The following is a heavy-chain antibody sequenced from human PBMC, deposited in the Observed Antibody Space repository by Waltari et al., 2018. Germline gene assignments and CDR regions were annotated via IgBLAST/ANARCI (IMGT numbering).Heavy chain of an antibody. CDR3: ARSGGGTTTFGVAE. CDR2: INPNSGDT. Sequence: QVQLVQSGAEVKKSGASVKVSCKASGYHFHDFFIHGVRPAPGQGLEWMGRINPNSGDTSYAQRCQGRVTMTGDTSITTAYMELTGLRSDDTAIYYCARSGGGTTTFGVAEWGQGSLVTVSS. V-gene: IGHV1-2*06. J-gene: IGHJ4*02. CDR1: GYHFHDFF. D-gene: IGHD3-3*01.